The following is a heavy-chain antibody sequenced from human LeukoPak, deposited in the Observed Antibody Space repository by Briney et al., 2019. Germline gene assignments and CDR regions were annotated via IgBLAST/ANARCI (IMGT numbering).Heavy chain of an antibody. V-gene: IGHV3-64D*06. CDR1: GFTFSSYA. J-gene: IGHJ5*02. D-gene: IGHD6-13*01. Sequence: GGSLRLSCSASGFTFSSYAMHWVRQAPGKGLEYVSAISSTGVSTHYADSVKGRFTISRDNSKNTLYLQMSSLRAEDTAVYYCVKVEAADGTRWFDPWGQGTLVTVSS. CDR3: VKVEAADGTRWFDP. CDR2: ISSTGVST.